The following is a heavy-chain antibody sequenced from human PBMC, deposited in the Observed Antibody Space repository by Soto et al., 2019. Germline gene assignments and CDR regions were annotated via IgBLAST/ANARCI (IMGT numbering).Heavy chain of an antibody. J-gene: IGHJ6*02. Sequence: ASVKVSCKASGYTFTSYDINWVRQATGQGLEWMGWMNPNSGNTGYAQKFQGRVTMTRNTSISTAYMELSSLRSEDTAVYYCARGNIVVVELVEIYYYYGMDVWGQGTTVTVSS. CDR3: ARGNIVVVELVEIYYYYGMDV. D-gene: IGHD2-21*01. CDR2: MNPNSGNT. V-gene: IGHV1-8*01. CDR1: GYTFTSYD.